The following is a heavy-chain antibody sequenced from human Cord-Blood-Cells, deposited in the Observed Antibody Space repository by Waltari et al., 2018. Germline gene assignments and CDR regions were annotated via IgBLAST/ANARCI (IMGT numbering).Heavy chain of an antibody. Sequence: LKFQKWGEDLLKPPGTLSLTAVVHGGSFSGFYWSRLRQPPGQGLEWIGEINHSGNTNRNPSRRSRVTIAVSTAQYHFTRKLVSATATDAALYYCVRSTRSAARDYWGQGTLVTVSS. CDR1: GGSFSGFY. CDR3: VRSTRSAARDY. D-gene: IGHD3-16*01. CDR2: INHSGNT. V-gene: IGHV4-34*01. J-gene: IGHJ4*02.